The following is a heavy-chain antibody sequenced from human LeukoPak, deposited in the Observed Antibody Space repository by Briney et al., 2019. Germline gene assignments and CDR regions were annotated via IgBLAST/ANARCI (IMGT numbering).Heavy chain of an antibody. J-gene: IGHJ4*02. V-gene: IGHV3-30-3*01. Sequence: GGSLRLSCAASGFTFSSYAMHWVRQAPGKGLEWVAAISYDGSNKYYADSVKGRFTISRDNSKNTLYLQMNSLRAEDTAVYYCARGGGSSWYGDVDYWGQGTLVTVSS. CDR1: GFTFSSYA. CDR3: ARGGGSSWYGDVDY. D-gene: IGHD6-13*01. CDR2: ISYDGSNK.